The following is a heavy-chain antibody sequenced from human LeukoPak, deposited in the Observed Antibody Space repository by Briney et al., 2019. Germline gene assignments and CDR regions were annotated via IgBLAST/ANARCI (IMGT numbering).Heavy chain of an antibody. CDR3: ARGYINYVDY. CDR1: GFTFSSYW. V-gene: IGHV3-74*01. J-gene: IGHJ4*02. Sequence: PGGSLGLSCAASGFTFSSYWMHWVRQVPGKGLVWVSRINFDGSSTTYADSVKGRFTISRDNAKNTLYLQVSSLRAEDTAVYFCARGYINYVDYWGQGTLVTVSS. CDR2: INFDGSST. D-gene: IGHD5-24*01.